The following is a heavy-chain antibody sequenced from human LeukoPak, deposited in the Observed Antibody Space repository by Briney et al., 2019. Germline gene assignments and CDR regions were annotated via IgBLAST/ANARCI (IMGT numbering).Heavy chain of an antibody. CDR1: GYTFTSYG. V-gene: IGHV1-18*01. Sequence: ASVKVSCKASGYTFTSYGISWVRQAPGQGLEWMGWISAYNGNTNYAQKLQGRVTMTTDTSTSTAYMELRSLRSDDTAVYYCASSWYYYDSSGSDAFDIWGQGTMVTVSS. CDR2: ISAYNGNT. D-gene: IGHD3-22*01. J-gene: IGHJ3*02. CDR3: ASSWYYYDSSGSDAFDI.